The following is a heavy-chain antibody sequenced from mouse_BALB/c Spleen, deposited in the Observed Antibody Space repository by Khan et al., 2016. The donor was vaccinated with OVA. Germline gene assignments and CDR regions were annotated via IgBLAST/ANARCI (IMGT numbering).Heavy chain of an antibody. CDR2: IYPGNGYT. CDR3: TAADYRYYFDY. V-gene: IGHV1S134*01. J-gene: IGHJ2*01. D-gene: IGHD2-14*01. CDR1: GSTFTSYG. Sequence: EVQLLESGAELGRPGSSVKLSCKTSGSTFTSYGIKWVKQRPGQGLEWIGYIYPGNGYTEYNDSFQGKVILTSDTSSSTAYMQLRSLTSEDSAIYFCTAADYRYYFDYWGQGTTLTVSS.